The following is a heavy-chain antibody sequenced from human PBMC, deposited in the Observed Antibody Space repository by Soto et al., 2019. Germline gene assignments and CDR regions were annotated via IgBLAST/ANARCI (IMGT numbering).Heavy chain of an antibody. V-gene: IGHV3-23*01. D-gene: IGHD6-13*01. CDR3: ARQDYSTTWYLNY. Sequence: GGSLRLSCAASGLTFSSYAMSWVRQAPGKGLEWVPAISGSGGSTYYADSVKGRFTISRDNSKNTLYLQMNSLRAEDTAVYYCARQDYSTTWYLNYWGQGTLVTVSS. CDR1: GLTFSSYA. J-gene: IGHJ4*02. CDR2: ISGSGGST.